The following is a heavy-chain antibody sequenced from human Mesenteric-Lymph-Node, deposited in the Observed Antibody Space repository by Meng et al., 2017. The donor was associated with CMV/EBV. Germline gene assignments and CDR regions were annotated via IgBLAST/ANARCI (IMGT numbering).Heavy chain of an antibody. Sequence: GESLKISCAASGFTFSSYAMHWVRQAPGKGLEWVGWMNPNSGNTGYAQKFQGRVTMTRNTSISTAYMELSSLRSEDTAVYYCARVDHWGHVRDWFDPWGQGTLVTVSS. D-gene: IGHD7-27*01. CDR1: GFTFSSYA. V-gene: IGHV1-8*02. CDR3: ARVDHWGHVRDWFDP. CDR2: MNPNSGNT. J-gene: IGHJ5*02.